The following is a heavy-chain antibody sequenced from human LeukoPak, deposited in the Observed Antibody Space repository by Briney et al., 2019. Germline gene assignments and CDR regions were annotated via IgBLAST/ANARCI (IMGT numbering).Heavy chain of an antibody. CDR3: GRGYAMDG. Sequence: ASVKLTCKASGYTSTNFAINWVRQAPGQGFEWMGCMNLNAGKTGYRQEFQGRVTMTTNTSKTTAYMELSSLRSEDTAVYYCGRGYAMDGWGQGTTVTVSS. CDR2: MNLNAGKT. CDR1: GYTSTNFA. J-gene: IGHJ6*02. V-gene: IGHV1-8*01.